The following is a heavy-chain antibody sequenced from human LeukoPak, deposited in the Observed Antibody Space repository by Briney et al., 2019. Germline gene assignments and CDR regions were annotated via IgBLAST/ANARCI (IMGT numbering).Heavy chain of an antibody. CDR2: ISFSSTTI. CDR3: ARDSPSVYYRLGAFDI. V-gene: IGHV3-48*01. D-gene: IGHD3-22*01. J-gene: IGHJ3*02. Sequence: QSGGSLRLSCAASGFTFSTYSMNWVRQAPGKGLEWVSYISFSSTTIYYADSVKGRFTISRDNDKNSLYLQMNTLRAEDTAVYYCARDSPSVYYRLGAFDIWGQGTMVTVSS. CDR1: GFTFSTYS.